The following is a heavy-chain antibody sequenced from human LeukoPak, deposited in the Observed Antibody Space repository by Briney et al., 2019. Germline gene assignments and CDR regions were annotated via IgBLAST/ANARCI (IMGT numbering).Heavy chain of an antibody. D-gene: IGHD6-19*01. CDR3: ARPASSGWPYDAFDI. J-gene: IGHJ3*02. Sequence: GGSLRPSCAASGFTFSSYWMSWVRQAPGKGLEWVANIKQDGSEKYYVDSVKGRFTISRDNAKNSLYLQMNSLRAEDTAVYYCARPASSGWPYDAFDIWGQGTMVTVSS. CDR2: IKQDGSEK. V-gene: IGHV3-7*01. CDR1: GFTFSSYW.